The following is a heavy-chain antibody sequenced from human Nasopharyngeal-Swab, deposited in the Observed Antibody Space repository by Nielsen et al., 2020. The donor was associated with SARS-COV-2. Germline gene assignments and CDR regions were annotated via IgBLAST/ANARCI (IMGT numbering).Heavy chain of an antibody. V-gene: IGHV4-4*02. CDR2: IYHSGST. Sequence: WIRQPPGEGLEWIGEIYHSGSTNYNPSLKGRVTISVDKSKNQFSLKLSSVTAADTAVYYCARERLGYCSSTSCYGGERYYYYYYMDVWGKGTTVTVSS. D-gene: IGHD2-2*01. CDR3: ARERLGYCSSTSCYGGERYYYYYYMDV. J-gene: IGHJ6*03.